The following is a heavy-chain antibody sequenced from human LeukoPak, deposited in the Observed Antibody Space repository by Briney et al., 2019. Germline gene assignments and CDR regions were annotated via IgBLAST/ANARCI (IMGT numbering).Heavy chain of an antibody. CDR1: GGSISGSTSY. CDR3: ARDHIPYYYYMDV. J-gene: IGHJ6*03. Sequence: SETLSLTCTVSGGSISGSTSYWGWIRQSPGKGLEWIGLLNYSGSTYYNPSLKSRVTISVDTSKNQFSLKLSSVTAADTAVYYCARDHIPYYYYMDVWGKGTTVTISS. CDR2: LNYSGST. D-gene: IGHD2-21*01. V-gene: IGHV4-39*07.